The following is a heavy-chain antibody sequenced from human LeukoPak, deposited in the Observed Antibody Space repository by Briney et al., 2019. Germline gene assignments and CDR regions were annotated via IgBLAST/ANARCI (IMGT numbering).Heavy chain of an antibody. V-gene: IGHV4-34*01. CDR1: GGSFSGYY. CDR3: ARRPGRGYGMDV. J-gene: IGHJ6*02. D-gene: IGHD3-10*01. CDR2: INHSGST. Sequence: PSEALSLTCAVYGGSFSGYYWSWIRQPPGKGLEWIGEINHSGSTNYNPSLKSRVTISVDTSKNQFSLKLSSVTAADTAVYYCARRPGRGYGMDVWGQGTTVTVSS.